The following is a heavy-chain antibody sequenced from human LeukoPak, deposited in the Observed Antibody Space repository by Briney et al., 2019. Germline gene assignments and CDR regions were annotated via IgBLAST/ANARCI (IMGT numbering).Heavy chain of an antibody. CDR3: ATDQRYAFDY. J-gene: IGHJ4*02. Sequence: GGSRRLSCAPSASTFTAYPMNWVRQAQRKGLEGISNIRTTAEGAKYAYYADSVKGRVTISRDDGKNTLYLHMNSLRDDDTAVYYCATDQRYAFDYWGQGILVTVSS. D-gene: IGHD3-9*01. CDR1: ASTFTAYP. CDR2: IRTTAEGAKYA. V-gene: IGHV3-48*02.